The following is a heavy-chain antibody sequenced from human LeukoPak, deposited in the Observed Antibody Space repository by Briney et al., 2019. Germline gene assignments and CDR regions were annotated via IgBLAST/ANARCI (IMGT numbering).Heavy chain of an antibody. CDR2: ISGSGGTT. V-gene: IGHV3-23*01. CDR3: AKDPENIVATIIDY. CDR1: GFTFSYHA. D-gene: IGHD5-12*01. J-gene: IGHJ4*02. Sequence: GGSLRLSCEASGFTFSYHAMTWVRQAPGKGLEWVSGISGSGGTTYYADSVKGRFTISRDNSKSTLYLQMNSLRAEDTAVYYCAKDPENIVATIIDYWGQGTLVTVSP.